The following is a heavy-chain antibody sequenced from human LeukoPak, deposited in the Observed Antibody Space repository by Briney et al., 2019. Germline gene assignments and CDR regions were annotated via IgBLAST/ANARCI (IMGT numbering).Heavy chain of an antibody. CDR3: ARVAYGSGSSYDY. CDR1: GYTFTGYY. CDR2: INPNSGGT. V-gene: IGHV1-2*02. D-gene: IGHD3-10*01. Sequence: ASVKVSCKASGYTFTGYYMHWVRQAPGQGLEWMGWINPNSGGTNYAQKFQGRVTMTRDTSISTAYMELSRLRSDDTAVYYCARVAYGSGSSYDYWGQGTLVTVSS. J-gene: IGHJ4*02.